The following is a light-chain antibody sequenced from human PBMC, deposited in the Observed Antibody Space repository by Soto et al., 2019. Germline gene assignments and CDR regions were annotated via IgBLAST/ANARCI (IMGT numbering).Light chain of an antibody. CDR3: QKYNSAPRT. V-gene: IGKV1-27*01. Sequence: DIQMTQSPSSLSASVGDRVTITFRASQGISNYLAWYQQKPGRVPKLLIYEASTSQSGVPSRFSGSGSGTDFTLTISSLQPEDVATYYCQKYNSAPRTFGQGTKVEIK. CDR2: EAS. CDR1: QGISNY. J-gene: IGKJ1*01.